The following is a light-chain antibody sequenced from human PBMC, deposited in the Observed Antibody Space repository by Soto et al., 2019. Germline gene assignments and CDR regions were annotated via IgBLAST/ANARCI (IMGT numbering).Light chain of an antibody. Sequence: EIVLTQSPDTLSLSPGERATLSCRASQSVSSSYLGWYQQKPGQAPRLLIFGASNRATGIPDRFGGSGSESDFTLTITRLEPEDFAVYYCQQYSDSARTFGQGTRVEI. V-gene: IGKV3-20*01. CDR1: QSVSSSY. CDR3: QQYSDSART. CDR2: GAS. J-gene: IGKJ1*01.